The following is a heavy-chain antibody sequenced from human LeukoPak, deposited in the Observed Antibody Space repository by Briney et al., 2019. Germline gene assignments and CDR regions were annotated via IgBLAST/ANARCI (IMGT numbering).Heavy chain of an antibody. CDR2: INHSGST. CDR3: ARVRRYYDLSSRPYAFDI. D-gene: IGHD3-22*01. V-gene: IGHV4-34*01. J-gene: IGHJ3*02. CDR1: GGSFSGYY. Sequence: SETLPLTCAVYGGSFSGYYWSWIRQPPGKGLEWIGEINHSGSTNYNPSLKSRVTISVDTSKNQFSLKLSSVTAADTAVYYCARVRRYYDLSSRPYAFDIWGQGTMVTVSS.